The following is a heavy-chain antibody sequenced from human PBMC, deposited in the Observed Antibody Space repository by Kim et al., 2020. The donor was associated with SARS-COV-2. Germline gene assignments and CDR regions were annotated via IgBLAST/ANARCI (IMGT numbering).Heavy chain of an antibody. D-gene: IGHD3-22*01. Sequence: LKSRVTISVDTSKNQFSLKLSSVTAADTAVYYCARGPHYYDSSGYYYSVYWGQGTLVTVSS. J-gene: IGHJ4*02. V-gene: IGHV4-59*09. CDR3: ARGPHYYDSSGYYYSVY.